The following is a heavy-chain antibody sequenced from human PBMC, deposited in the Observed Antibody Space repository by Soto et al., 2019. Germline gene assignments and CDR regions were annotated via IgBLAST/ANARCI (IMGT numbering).Heavy chain of an antibody. CDR2: ILVAGST. Sequence: PGGSLRLSCAASGFTCSSYDMSWVRQAPGKWLEWVSTILVAGSTHYPDSVKGRFTISRDISKNTVFLQMNSLTAGDTAVYYCAKATATGGGAFHICGQVXVVTVSS. J-gene: IGHJ3*02. CDR1: GFTCSSYD. CDR3: AKATATGGGAFHI. D-gene: IGHD2-8*02. V-gene: IGHV3-23*01.